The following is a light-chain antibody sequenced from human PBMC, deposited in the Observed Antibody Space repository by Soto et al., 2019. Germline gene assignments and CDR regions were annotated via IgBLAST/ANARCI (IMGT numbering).Light chain of an antibody. CDR1: QSVGSY. CDR3: QQYTDYFT. CDR2: DAS. V-gene: IGKV3-11*01. J-gene: IGKJ4*01. Sequence: EIVLTQSPATLSLSPGERATLSCRASQSVGSYFAWYQQKPGQAPRLLIYDASNRATGVPARFSGSGSGTQFILTINSLQPEDFATYYCQQYTDYFTFGGGTKVDIK.